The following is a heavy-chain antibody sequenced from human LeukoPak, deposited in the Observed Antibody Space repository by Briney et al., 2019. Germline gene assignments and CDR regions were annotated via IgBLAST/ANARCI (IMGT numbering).Heavy chain of an antibody. D-gene: IGHD2-2*03. V-gene: IGHV4-30-4*07. Sequence: PSETLSLTCAVSGGSISSGGYSWTWIRQAPGKGLDWIGYISYTGSTHYNPSLKSRVTISVDTSKNQFSLKLSSVTAADTAMYYCARVDKGNYHYMDVWGNGTTVTVSS. J-gene: IGHJ6*03. CDR3: ARVDKGNYHYMDV. CDR2: ISYTGST. CDR1: GGSISSGGYS.